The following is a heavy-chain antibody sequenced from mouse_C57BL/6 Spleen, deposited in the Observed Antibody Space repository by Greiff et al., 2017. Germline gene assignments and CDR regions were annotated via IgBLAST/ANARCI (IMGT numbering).Heavy chain of an antibody. Sequence: VQLQQSGAELVKPGASVKLSCKASGYTFTSYWMQWVKQRPGQGLEWIGEIDPSDSYTNYNQKFKGKATLTVDTSSSTAYMQLSSLTSEDSAVYYCAEGCAYWGQGTLVTGSA. CDR1: GYTFTSYW. CDR2: IDPSDSYT. V-gene: IGHV1-50*01. CDR3: AEGCAY. J-gene: IGHJ3*01.